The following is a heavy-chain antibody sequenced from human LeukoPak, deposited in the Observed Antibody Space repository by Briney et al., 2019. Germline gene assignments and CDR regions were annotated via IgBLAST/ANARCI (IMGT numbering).Heavy chain of an antibody. V-gene: IGHV3-48*03. CDR1: GFTFSSYE. CDR3: ARDRRDGYNFMGGDY. D-gene: IGHD5-24*01. J-gene: IGHJ4*02. Sequence: GGSLRLSCAASGFTFSSYEMNWVRQAPGKGLEWVSYISSSGSTIYYADSVKGRFTISRDNAKNSLYLQMNSLRAEDTAVYYCARDRRDGYNFMGGDYWGQGTLVTVSS. CDR2: ISSSGSTI.